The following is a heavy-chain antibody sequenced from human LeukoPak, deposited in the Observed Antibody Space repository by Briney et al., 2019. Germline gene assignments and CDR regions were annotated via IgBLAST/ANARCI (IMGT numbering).Heavy chain of an antibody. Sequence: SETLSLTCTVSGGSISSSSYYWGWIRQPPGKGLEWIGSIYYSGSTYYNPSLKSRVTISVDTSKNQFSLKLSSVTAADTAVYYCAGLMRWFGESGSDYWGQGTLVTVSS. CDR2: IYYSGST. CDR3: AGLMRWFGESGSDY. V-gene: IGHV4-39*01. D-gene: IGHD3-10*01. CDR1: GGSISSSSYY. J-gene: IGHJ4*02.